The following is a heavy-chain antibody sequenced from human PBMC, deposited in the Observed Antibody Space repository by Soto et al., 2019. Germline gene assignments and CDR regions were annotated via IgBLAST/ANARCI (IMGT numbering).Heavy chain of an antibody. V-gene: IGHV3-23*01. J-gene: IGHJ4*02. CDR3: ARDGVVVPAAIDY. CDR1: GFTFSSYA. Sequence: EVQLLESGGGLVQPGGSLRLSCAASGFTFSSYAMSWVRQAPGKGLEWVSAISGSGGSTYYADSVKGRFTISRDNSKNTLYLQMNSLRAEDTAVYYCARDGVVVPAAIDYWGQGTLVTVSS. D-gene: IGHD2-2*01. CDR2: ISGSGGST.